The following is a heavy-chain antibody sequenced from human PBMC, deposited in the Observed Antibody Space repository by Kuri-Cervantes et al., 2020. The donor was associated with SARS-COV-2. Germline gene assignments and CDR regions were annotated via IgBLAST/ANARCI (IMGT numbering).Heavy chain of an antibody. CDR2: IYYSGTT. V-gene: IGHV4-59*08. CDR1: GGSINTDS. J-gene: IGHJ6*03. D-gene: IGHD2-21*02. Sequence: SCIVSGGSINTDSWAWIRQAPGKGLEWIGTIYYSGTTNYHPSLGSRVTISVDTSKSLFSLRLRSVTAADSAVYYCARRRIGIDGPRWGLYDSNYHIDVWGKGITVTVSS. CDR3: ARRRIGIDGPRWGLYDSNYHIDV.